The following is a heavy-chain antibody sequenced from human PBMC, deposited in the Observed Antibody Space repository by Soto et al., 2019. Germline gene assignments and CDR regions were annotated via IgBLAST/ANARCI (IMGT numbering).Heavy chain of an antibody. V-gene: IGHV1-69*02. D-gene: IGHD2-2*01. CDR3: ASVDKGYHHD. Sequence: QVQLVQSGAEVKKPGSSVKVSCTASGGTFSSYTISWVRQAPGQGLEWMGRIIPILGIANYAQKFQGRVTITAHNPTSTASIELSSLRAEDTTVYYCASVDKGYHHDWCQGTLVTVAS. J-gene: IGHJ1*01. CDR1: GGTFSSYT. CDR2: IIPILGIA.